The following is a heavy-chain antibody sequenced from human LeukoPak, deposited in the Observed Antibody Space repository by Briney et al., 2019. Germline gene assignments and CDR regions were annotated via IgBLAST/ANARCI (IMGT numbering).Heavy chain of an antibody. Sequence: SETLSLTCGVSGGSISTTNWWTWVRQPPGEGLEWIGEVHLSGRTHYNPSLESRVTMSVDMSENHISLRLTSVTAADTAVYYCARGQGGNYYLNYFDYWGQGALVTVSS. CDR2: VHLSGRT. J-gene: IGHJ4*02. CDR3: ARGQGGNYYLNYFDY. CDR1: GGSISTTNW. V-gene: IGHV4-4*02. D-gene: IGHD1-26*01.